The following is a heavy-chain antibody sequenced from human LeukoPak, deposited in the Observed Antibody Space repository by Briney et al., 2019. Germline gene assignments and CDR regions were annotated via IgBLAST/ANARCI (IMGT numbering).Heavy chain of an antibody. CDR3: ARMSDIVVVVAAVDY. D-gene: IGHD2-15*01. Sequence: ASVKVSCKASGYTFTGYYMHWVRQAPGQGLEWMGRINPNSGGTNHAQKFQGRVTMTRDTSISTAYMELSRLRSDDTAVYYCARMSDIVVVVAAVDYWGQGTLVTVSS. J-gene: IGHJ4*02. CDR1: GYTFTGYY. V-gene: IGHV1-2*06. CDR2: INPNSGGT.